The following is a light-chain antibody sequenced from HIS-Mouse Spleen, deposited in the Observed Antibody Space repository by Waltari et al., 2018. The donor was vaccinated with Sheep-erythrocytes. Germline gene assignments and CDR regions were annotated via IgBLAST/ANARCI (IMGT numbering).Light chain of an antibody. V-gene: IGLV2-8*01. CDR3: SSYAGSNNLYV. Sequence: QSALTQPPSASGPPGQSVTISCTGTSSDVGGYNSGSWYQQHPGKAPKLMIYEVSKRPSGVPDRFSGSKSGNTASLNVSGLQAEDEADYYCSSYAGSNNLYVFGTGTKVTVL. CDR1: SSDVGGYNS. CDR2: EVS. J-gene: IGLJ1*01.